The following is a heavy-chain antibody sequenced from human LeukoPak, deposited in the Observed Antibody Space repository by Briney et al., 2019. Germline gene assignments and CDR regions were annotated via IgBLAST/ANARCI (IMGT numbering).Heavy chain of an antibody. CDR1: GFTFSSHT. Sequence: SGGSLRLSCAASGFTFSSHTMNWVRQAPGKGLEWVSSISSSSSYIYYADSVKGRFTISRDNAENSLYLRMNSLRAEDTAVYYCARYYDFWSGYFNSVDSWGQGTLVTVSS. V-gene: IGHV3-21*01. J-gene: IGHJ5*01. CDR2: ISSSSSYI. D-gene: IGHD3-3*01. CDR3: ARYYDFWSGYFNSVDS.